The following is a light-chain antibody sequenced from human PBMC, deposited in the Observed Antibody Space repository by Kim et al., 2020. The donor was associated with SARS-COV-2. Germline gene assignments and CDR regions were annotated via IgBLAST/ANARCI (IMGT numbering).Light chain of an antibody. V-gene: IGKV3-20*01. Sequence: SPGERATLSCRASQSVSSDFLAWYQQRPGQAHRLLIHGASRRATGIPERFSGSGSEADFTLTISRLQPEDFALYYCQQYGSSPLTFGGGTKVDIK. CDR1: QSVSSDF. J-gene: IGKJ4*01. CDR3: QQYGSSPLT. CDR2: GAS.